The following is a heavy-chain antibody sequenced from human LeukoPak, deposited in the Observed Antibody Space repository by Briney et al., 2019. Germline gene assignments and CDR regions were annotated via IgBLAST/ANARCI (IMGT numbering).Heavy chain of an antibody. V-gene: IGHV3-53*01. CDR2: FYSGGST. CDR1: GLTVSSNY. J-gene: IGHJ3*02. CDR3: AKVRVRGAIDAFDI. D-gene: IGHD3-10*02. Sequence: GGSLRLSCAASGLTVSSNYMSWVSQAPGKGLEWVSVFYSGGSTYYADSVKGRFTISRDNSKNSVYLQMSSLRGEDTAIYYCAKVRVRGAIDAFDIWGQGTMVTVSS.